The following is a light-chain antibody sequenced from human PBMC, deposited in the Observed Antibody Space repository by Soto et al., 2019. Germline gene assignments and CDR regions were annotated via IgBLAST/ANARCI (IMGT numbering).Light chain of an antibody. CDR2: EVS. CDR3: GSYAGNNTWV. J-gene: IGLJ3*02. Sequence: QSVLTQPASVSGSRGQSMTISCTGTSSNVGSYNFVSWYRQYPGKAPELIIYEVSQRPSTFFNRFSGSKSGNTASLTVSGLQPDDEADYSCGSYAGNNTWVFGGGTK. CDR1: SSNVGSYNF. V-gene: IGLV2-23*02.